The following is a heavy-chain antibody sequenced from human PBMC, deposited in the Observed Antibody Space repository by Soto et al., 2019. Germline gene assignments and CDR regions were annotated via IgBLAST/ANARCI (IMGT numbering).Heavy chain of an antibody. V-gene: IGHV4-59*02. CDR2: MYHGGRT. CDR1: PDSVTNYI. Sequence: SETLSLTCTVSPDSVTNYIWSWMRQPPGKGLEWIGHMYHGGRTNYSPSLKSRVTMSLDSSKNQFSLNLSSVTAADTAVYFCARDPGYCTNGVCPIFDFWGQGVLVTVSS. D-gene: IGHD2-8*01. CDR3: ARDPGYCTNGVCPIFDF. J-gene: IGHJ4*02.